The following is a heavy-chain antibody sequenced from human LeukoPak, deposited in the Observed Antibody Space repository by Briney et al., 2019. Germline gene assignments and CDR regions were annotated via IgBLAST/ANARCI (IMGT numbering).Heavy chain of an antibody. D-gene: IGHD2-2*01. CDR3: ARHRGYCSSTSCYAGYYFDY. CDR2: IYYSGST. J-gene: IGHJ4*02. V-gene: IGHV4-59*08. Sequence: SETLSLTCTVSGGSISSYYWSWIRQPPGKGLEWIGYIYYSGSTNYNPSLKSRVTISVDTSKNQFSLKLSSVTAADTAVYYCARHRGYCSSTSCYAGYYFDYWGQGTLVTVSS. CDR1: GGSISSYY.